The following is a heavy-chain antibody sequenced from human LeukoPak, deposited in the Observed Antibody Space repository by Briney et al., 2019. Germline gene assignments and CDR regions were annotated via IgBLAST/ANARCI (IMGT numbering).Heavy chain of an antibody. V-gene: IGHV4-31*03. CDR2: IYYSGST. D-gene: IGHD3-16*01. CDR3: ARHWADYYYYMDV. CDR1: GGSISSGGYY. Sequence: SQTLSLTCTVSGGSISSGGYYWSWIRQHPGKGLEWIGYIYYSGSTYYNPSLKSRVTISVDTSKNQFSLKLSSVTAADTAVYYCARHWADYYYYMDVWGKGTTVTVSS. J-gene: IGHJ6*03.